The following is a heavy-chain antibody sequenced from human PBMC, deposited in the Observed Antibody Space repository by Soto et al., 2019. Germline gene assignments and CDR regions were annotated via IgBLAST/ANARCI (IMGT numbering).Heavy chain of an antibody. V-gene: IGHV1-69*12. CDR1: GGTLSNYG. CDR2: IIPVFGTA. CDR3: ARGGATKITVTTYYGMDV. D-gene: IGHD4-17*01. Sequence: QVQLVQSGAEVKKPGSSVKVSCKASGGTLSNYGVSWVRQAPGQGLEWMGGIIPVFGTANYAHKFQGRLTITADESTSTVYMDVSSLSSEDTAVYYCARGGATKITVTTYYGMDVWGQGTTVTVSS. J-gene: IGHJ6*02.